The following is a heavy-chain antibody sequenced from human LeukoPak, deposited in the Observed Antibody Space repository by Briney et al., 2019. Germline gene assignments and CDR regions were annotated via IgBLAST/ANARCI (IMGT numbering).Heavy chain of an antibody. D-gene: IGHD6-13*01. CDR1: GYTFTGYY. V-gene: IGHV1-2*02. CDR2: INPNSGGT. Sequence: GASVKVSCKASGYTFTGYYMHWVRQAPGQGLEWMGWINPNSGGTNYAQKFQGRVTMTRDTSISTAYMELSSLRSEDTAVYYCAGSPAAGPYFDYWGQGTLVTVSS. J-gene: IGHJ4*02. CDR3: AGSPAAGPYFDY.